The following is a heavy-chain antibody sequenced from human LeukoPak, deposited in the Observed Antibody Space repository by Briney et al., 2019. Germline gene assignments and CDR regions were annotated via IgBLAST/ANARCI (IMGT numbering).Heavy chain of an antibody. V-gene: IGHV1-69*06. CDR2: IIPIFGTA. CDR1: GGTFISYA. J-gene: IGHJ5*02. D-gene: IGHD2-15*01. CDR3: AREEVAASQYNWFDP. Sequence: SVKVSCKASGGTFISYAISWVRQAPGQGLEWMGGIIPIFGTANYAQKFQGRVTITADKSTSTAYMELSSLRSEDTCVYYCAREEVAASQYNWFDPWGQGTLVTVSS.